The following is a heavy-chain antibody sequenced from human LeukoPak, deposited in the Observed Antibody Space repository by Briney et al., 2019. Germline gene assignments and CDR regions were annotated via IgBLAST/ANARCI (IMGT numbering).Heavy chain of an antibody. CDR3: AREGPENDAYCGGDCYSSLRYYYGMDV. D-gene: IGHD2-21*02. J-gene: IGHJ6*02. Sequence: SVKVSCKASGGTFSSYAISWVRQAPGQGLEWMGGIIPIFGTANYAQKIQGRVTITADESTSTAYMELSSLRSEDAAVYYCAREGPENDAYCGGDCYSSLRYYYGMDVWGQGTTVTVSS. V-gene: IGHV1-69*01. CDR1: GGTFSSYA. CDR2: IIPIFGTA.